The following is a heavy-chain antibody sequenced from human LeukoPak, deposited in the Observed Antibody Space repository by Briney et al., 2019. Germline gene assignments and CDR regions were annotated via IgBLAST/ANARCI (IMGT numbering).Heavy chain of an antibody. CDR3: ARGEDDYVWGSYRLSY. Sequence: SVKVSCKASGYTFTSYGISWVRQAPGQGLEWMGWIIPIFGTANYAQKFQGRVTITTDESTSTAYMELSSLRSEDTAVYYCARGEDDYVWGSYRLSYWGQGTLVTVSS. D-gene: IGHD3-16*02. CDR2: IIPIFGTA. V-gene: IGHV1-69*05. J-gene: IGHJ4*02. CDR1: GYTFTSYG.